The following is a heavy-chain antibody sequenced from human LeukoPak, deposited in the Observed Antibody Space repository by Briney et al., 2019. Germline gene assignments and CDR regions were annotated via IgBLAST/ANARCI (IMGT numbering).Heavy chain of an antibody. J-gene: IGHJ1*01. Sequence: GSSVKVSCKASGGTFSSYAISWVRQAPGQGLEWMGGIIPIFGTANYAQKFQGRVTITADESTSTAYMELSSLRSEDTAVYYCAADYYGSGSSLKEYFQHWGQGTLVTVSS. CDR3: AADYYGSGSSLKEYFQH. CDR1: GGTFSSYA. D-gene: IGHD3-10*01. V-gene: IGHV1-69*01. CDR2: IIPIFGTA.